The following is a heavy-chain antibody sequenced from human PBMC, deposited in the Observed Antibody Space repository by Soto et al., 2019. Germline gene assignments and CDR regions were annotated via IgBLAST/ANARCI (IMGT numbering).Heavy chain of an antibody. Sequence: PGGSLRLSXAASGFTFSSYGMHWVRQAPGKGLEWVAVISYDGSNKYYADSLKGRFTVSRDNSKNTLYLQMSSPRAEDTAVYYCVKDGSRGWPYYYGMDVWGQGTTVTVS. CDR2: ISYDGSNK. D-gene: IGHD6-19*01. J-gene: IGHJ6*02. CDR3: VKDGSRGWPYYYGMDV. CDR1: GFTFSSYG. V-gene: IGHV3-30*18.